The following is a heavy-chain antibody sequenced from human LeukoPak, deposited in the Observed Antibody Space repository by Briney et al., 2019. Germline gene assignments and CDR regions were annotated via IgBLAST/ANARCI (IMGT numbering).Heavy chain of an antibody. CDR2: ISSSTYI. V-gene: IGHV3-21*01. J-gene: IGHJ3*02. CDR3: ARDRILTGYSPPDVFDM. CDR1: RFTFSSYS. Sequence: GGSLRLSCAASRFTFSSYSMNWVRRAPGKGLEWVSSISSSTYIKYADSVKGRFTISRDNAKNSIYLQMNSLRAEDTAVYYCARDRILTGYSPPDVFDMWGQGTMVTVSS. D-gene: IGHD3-9*01.